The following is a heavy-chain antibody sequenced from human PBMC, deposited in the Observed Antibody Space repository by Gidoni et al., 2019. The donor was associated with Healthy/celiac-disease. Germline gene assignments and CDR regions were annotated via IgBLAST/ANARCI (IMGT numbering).Heavy chain of an antibody. J-gene: IGHJ4*02. D-gene: IGHD3-16*02. CDR3: AKNRGLGELSPIYYFDY. CDR1: GFTFTSYA. Sequence: EVQLLESGGGLVQPGGSLRLSCAASGFTFTSYAMSWVRQAPGKGLEWVSAISGSGGSTYYADSVKGRFTISRDNSKNTLYLQMNSLRAEDTAVYYCAKNRGLGELSPIYYFDYWGQGTLVTVSS. CDR2: ISGSGGST. V-gene: IGHV3-23*01.